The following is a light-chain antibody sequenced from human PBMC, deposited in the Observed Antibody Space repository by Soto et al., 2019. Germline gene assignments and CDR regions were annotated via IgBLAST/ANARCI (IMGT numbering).Light chain of an antibody. CDR1: QSVSTN. Sequence: EIVMTQSPATLSVSPGERATLSCRASQSVSTNLGWYQQRPGQAPRLLIYGASTRPTGIPAMFSGSGSGTEFTLTISSLQSEDFALYYCQQYDYWYTFGQGTKLEIK. V-gene: IGKV3-15*01. CDR2: GAS. CDR3: QQYDYWYT. J-gene: IGKJ2*01.